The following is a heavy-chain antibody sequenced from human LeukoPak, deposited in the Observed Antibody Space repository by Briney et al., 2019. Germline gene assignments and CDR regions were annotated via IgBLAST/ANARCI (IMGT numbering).Heavy chain of an antibody. V-gene: IGHV3-30*18. CDR1: GFTFSTYG. CDR2: ISSDGSDK. CDR3: AKERLGATTPNPDY. J-gene: IGHJ4*02. D-gene: IGHD1-26*01. Sequence: GGSLRLSCAASGFTFSTYGMHWVRQAPGKGLEWVAVISSDGSDKYYTDSVKGRFTISRDNSKNTLYLQMSSLRADDTALYYCAKERLGATTPNPDYWGQGTLVTVSS.